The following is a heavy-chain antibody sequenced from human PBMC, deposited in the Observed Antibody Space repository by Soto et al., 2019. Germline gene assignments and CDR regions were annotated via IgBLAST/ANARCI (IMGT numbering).Heavy chain of an antibody. CDR3: ARAPLAYDFDY. D-gene: IGHD2-2*01. J-gene: IGHJ4*02. V-gene: IGHV3-7*01. CDR1: GFTFRSYW. Sequence: GGSLRLSCAASGFTFRSYWVSWVRQAPGKGLVWVANIKEDGSEKSYVDSVRGRFTISRDNAKNTLYLQMNSLKAEDTAVYYCARAPLAYDFDYWGQGTLVTVSS. CDR2: IKEDGSEK.